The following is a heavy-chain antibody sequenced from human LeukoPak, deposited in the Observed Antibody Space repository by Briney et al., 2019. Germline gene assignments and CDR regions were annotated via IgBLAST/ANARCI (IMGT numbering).Heavy chain of an antibody. V-gene: IGHV4-4*02. CDR1: GGSISGSNW. D-gene: IGHD6-19*01. CDR2: IHHSGST. J-gene: IGHJ5*02. Sequence: PSETLSLTCAVSGGSISGSNWWSWVRQPPGKGLEWIGEIHHSGSTNYNPSLKSRVTISIDTSKNQFSLKVSSVTAADTAVYYCARAHSSGWPHMFDPWGQGTVVTVPS. CDR3: ARAHSSGWPHMFDP.